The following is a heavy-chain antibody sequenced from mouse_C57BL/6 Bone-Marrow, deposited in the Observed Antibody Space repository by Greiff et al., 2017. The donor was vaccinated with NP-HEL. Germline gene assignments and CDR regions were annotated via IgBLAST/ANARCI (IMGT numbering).Heavy chain of an antibody. CDR2: ISSGSSTI. Sequence: EVKLVESGGGLVKPGGSLKLSCAASGFTFSDYGMHWVRQAPEKGLEWVAYISSGSSTIYYADTVKGRFPISRDNAKNTLFLQMTSLRSEDTAMYYCARPITTVVATEDFYAMDYWGQGTSVTVSS. CDR1: GFTFSDYG. CDR3: ARPITTVVATEDFYAMDY. J-gene: IGHJ4*01. D-gene: IGHD1-1*01. V-gene: IGHV5-17*01.